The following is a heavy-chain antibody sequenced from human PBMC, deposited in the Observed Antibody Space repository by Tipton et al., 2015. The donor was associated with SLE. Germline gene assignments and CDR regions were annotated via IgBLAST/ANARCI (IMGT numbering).Heavy chain of an antibody. CDR1: GGSFSGYY. CDR3: ARPRGYCSGGSCPGYFDY. J-gene: IGHJ4*02. CDR2: INHSGST. Sequence: TLSLTCAVYGGSFSGYYWSWIRQPPGKGLEWIGEINHSGSTNYNPSLKSRVTISVDTSKNQFSLKLSSVTAADTAVYYCARPRGYCSGGSCPGYFDYWGQGTLVTVSS. D-gene: IGHD2-15*01. V-gene: IGHV4-34*01.